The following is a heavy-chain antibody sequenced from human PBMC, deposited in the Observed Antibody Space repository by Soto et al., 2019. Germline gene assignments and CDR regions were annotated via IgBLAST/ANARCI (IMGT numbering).Heavy chain of an antibody. CDR1: GFTFSSYG. J-gene: IGHJ6*02. CDR3: ARDGKEDGGWFAHYYYGMDV. D-gene: IGHD6-19*01. CDR2: IWYDGSNK. Sequence: GGSLRLSCAASGFTFSSYGMHWVRQAPGKGLEWVAVIWYDGSNKYYADSVKGRFTISRDNSKNTLYLQMNSLRAEDTAVYYCARDGKEDGGWFAHYYYGMDVWGQGTTVTVSS. V-gene: IGHV3-33*01.